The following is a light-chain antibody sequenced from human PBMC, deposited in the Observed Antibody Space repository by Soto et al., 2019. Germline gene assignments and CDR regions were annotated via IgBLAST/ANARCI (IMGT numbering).Light chain of an antibody. V-gene: IGKV3-20*01. J-gene: IGKJ4*01. CDR3: QQCGSSPLT. CDR2: GAS. Sequence: EIVLTQCPGTLSLSPGERATLSCRASQSVSSNYLAWYQQKPGQAPRLLIYGASSRATGIPDRFSGSGSGTDFTLTISRLEPADFAVYYCQQCGSSPLTFGGGTKVEIK. CDR1: QSVSSNY.